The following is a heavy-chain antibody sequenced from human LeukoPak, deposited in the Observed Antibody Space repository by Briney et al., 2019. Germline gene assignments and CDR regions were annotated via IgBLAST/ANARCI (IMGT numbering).Heavy chain of an antibody. D-gene: IGHD3-3*01. CDR1: GGTFSSYA. V-gene: IGHV1-2*02. Sequence: GASVKVSCKASGGTFSSYAISWVRQAPGQGLEWMGWINPNSGGTNYAQKFQGRVTMTRDTSISTAYMELRRLRFDDTAVYYCARVASITIFGVARPLDYWGQGTLVTVSS. CDR3: ARVASITIFGVARPLDY. CDR2: INPNSGGT. J-gene: IGHJ4*02.